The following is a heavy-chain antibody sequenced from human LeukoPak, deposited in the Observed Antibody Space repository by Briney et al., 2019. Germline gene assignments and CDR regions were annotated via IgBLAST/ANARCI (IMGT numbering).Heavy chain of an antibody. CDR1: GYTFTSNY. V-gene: IGHV1-46*01. CDR3: AKAYGYEEYDH. D-gene: IGHD5-18*01. Sequence: GASVKVSCKAFGYTFTSNYMHWVRQAPGQGPEWMGVISPSGGSTTYAQKFQGRVTLTRDMSTSTAYMELSSLRSNDTAVYYCAKAYGYEEYDHWGQGTLVTVSS. J-gene: IGHJ4*02. CDR2: ISPSGGST.